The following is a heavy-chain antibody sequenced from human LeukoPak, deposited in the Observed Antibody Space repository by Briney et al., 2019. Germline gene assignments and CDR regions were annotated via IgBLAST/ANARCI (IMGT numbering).Heavy chain of an antibody. CDR3: ARASYGGNSRPFDY. CDR2: INSDGSSA. CDR1: GFTFSDYW. V-gene: IGHV3-74*01. D-gene: IGHD4-23*01. J-gene: IGHJ4*02. Sequence: GGSLRLSCAASGFTFSDYWIHWVRQAPGKGLVWVSHINSDGSSATYADSVKGRFTISRDNAKNTVYLQMNSLRAEDTAVYYCARASYGGNSRPFDYWGQGTLVTVSS.